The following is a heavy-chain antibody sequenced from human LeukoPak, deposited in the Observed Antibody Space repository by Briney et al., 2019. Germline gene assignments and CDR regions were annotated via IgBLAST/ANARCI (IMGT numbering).Heavy chain of an antibody. CDR3: ASGSYPHYYYYYYMDV. J-gene: IGHJ6*03. CDR2: IYYSRST. D-gene: IGHD1-1*01. CDR1: GGSISSYY. V-gene: IGHV4-59*01. Sequence: KPSETLSLTCTVSGGSISSYYWSWIRQPPGKGLEWIGYIYYSRSTNYNPSLKSRVTISVDTSKNQFSLKLSSVTAADTAVYYCASGSYPHYYYYYYMDVWGKGTTVTVSS.